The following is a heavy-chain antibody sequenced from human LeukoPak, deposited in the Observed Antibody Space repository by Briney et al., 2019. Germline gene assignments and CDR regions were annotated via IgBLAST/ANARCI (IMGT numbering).Heavy chain of an antibody. CDR3: AKDDTATHYYFDY. CDR1: GFTFSSYS. J-gene: IGHJ4*02. CDR2: ISSSSSYI. Sequence: GGSLRLSCAASGFTFSSYSMNWVRQAPGKGLEWVSSISSSSSYIYYADSVKGRFTISRDNAKNSLYLQMNSLRAEDTAVYYCAKDDTATHYYFDYWGQGTLVTVSS. V-gene: IGHV3-21*01. D-gene: IGHD2-15*01.